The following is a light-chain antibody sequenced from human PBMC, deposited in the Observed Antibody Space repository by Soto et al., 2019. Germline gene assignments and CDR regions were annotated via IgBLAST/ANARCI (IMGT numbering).Light chain of an antibody. V-gene: IGLV2-14*01. CDR1: SGDVGGYNY. CDR3: SSSICRTFVV. CDR2: DVT. Sequence: QSALTQPASVSGSPGQSITISCTGTSGDVGGYNYVSWYQRHPGKAPKLIIYDVTNRPSGVSDRFSGFKSGNTASLTISGLRAEDEGEYYCSSSICRTFVVFGGGTKVTVL. J-gene: IGLJ2*01.